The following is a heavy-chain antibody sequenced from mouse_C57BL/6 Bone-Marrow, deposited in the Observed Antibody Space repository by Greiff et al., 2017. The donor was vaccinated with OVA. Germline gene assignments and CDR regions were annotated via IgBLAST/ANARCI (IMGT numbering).Heavy chain of an antibody. Sequence: QVQLQQSGAELMKPGASVKLSCKASGYTFTDYWIEWVKQRPGHGLEWIGEILPGSGSTNYNEKFKGKATLTADTSSNTAYMQLSSLSAEDSAIYCCARYDNYPDFAYWCQGTRVTVSA. CDR2: ILPGSGST. D-gene: IGHD1-3*01. CDR3: ARYDNYPDFAY. CDR1: GYTFTDYW. V-gene: IGHV1-9*01. J-gene: IGHJ3*01.